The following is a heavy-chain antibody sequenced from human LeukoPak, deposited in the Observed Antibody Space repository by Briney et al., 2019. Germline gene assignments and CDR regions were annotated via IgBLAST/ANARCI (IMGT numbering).Heavy chain of an antibody. CDR1: GGSISSSNW. CDR3: ARDTGTVVDY. CDR2: IYYSGST. D-gene: IGHD4-23*01. J-gene: IGHJ4*02. V-gene: IGHV4-4*02. Sequence: PSGTLSLTCAVSGGSISSSNWWSWVRQPPGKGLEWIGYIYYSGSTNYNPSLKSRVTTSVDTSKNQFSLKLSSVTAADTAVYYCARDTGTVVDYWGQGTLVTVSS.